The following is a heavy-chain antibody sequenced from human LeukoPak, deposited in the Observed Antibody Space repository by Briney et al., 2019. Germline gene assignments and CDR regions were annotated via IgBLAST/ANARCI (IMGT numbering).Heavy chain of an antibody. CDR1: GFTFSSYS. Sequence: GGSLRLSCAASGFTFSSYSMNWVRQAPGKGLEWVSYISSSSSTIYYADSVKGRFTISGDNAKNSLYLQMNSLRAEDTAVYYCAELGITMIGGVWGKGTTVTISS. CDR3: AELGITMIGGV. J-gene: IGHJ6*04. V-gene: IGHV3-48*04. CDR2: ISSSSSTI. D-gene: IGHD3-10*02.